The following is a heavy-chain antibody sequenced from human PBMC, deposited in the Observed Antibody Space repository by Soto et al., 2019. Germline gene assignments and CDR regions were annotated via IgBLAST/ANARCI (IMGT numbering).Heavy chain of an antibody. J-gene: IGHJ4*02. D-gene: IGHD6-19*01. Sequence: EVQLVESGGDLVQREGSLRLSCVASGFTFSVYSMNWVRQAPGKGLEWFSYITSDTKTIKYADSVKGRFTISRDNAENSVYLQMNSLRDEDTAVYYCARSVEGHFDYWGQGTVVTVSS. CDR1: GFTFSVYS. V-gene: IGHV3-48*02. CDR3: ARSVEGHFDY. CDR2: ITSDTKTI.